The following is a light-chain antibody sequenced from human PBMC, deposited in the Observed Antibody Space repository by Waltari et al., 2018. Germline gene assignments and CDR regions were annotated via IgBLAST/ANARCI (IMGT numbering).Light chain of an antibody. Sequence: QTVVTQEPSLSVSPGGTVTLPCALSSGSASSTSYSSWYQQSPGQTPRTLVYKGNIRSSGVPDRFSGSILGNKAVLTITGAQADDESDYYCLMYMGSGIWVFGGGTKLTVL. CDR3: LMYMGSGIWV. J-gene: IGLJ2*01. CDR1: SGSASSTSY. V-gene: IGLV8-61*01. CDR2: KGN.